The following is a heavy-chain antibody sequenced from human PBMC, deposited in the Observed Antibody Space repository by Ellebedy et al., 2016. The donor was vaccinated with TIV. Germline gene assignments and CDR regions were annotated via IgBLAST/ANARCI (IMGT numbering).Heavy chain of an antibody. CDR3: ARMVYGSGWDGYFDP. CDR1: GYTFTNYW. D-gene: IGHD6-19*01. J-gene: IGHJ5*02. Sequence: ASVKVSCKTSGYTFTNYWIAWVRQRPGKGLEWMGFIYPRDSDTRYSPSSQGQVTISADKSINTVYLQWRSPEASDTAVYYCARMVYGSGWDGYFDPWGQGTLVTVSP. V-gene: IGHV5-51*01. CDR2: IYPRDSDT.